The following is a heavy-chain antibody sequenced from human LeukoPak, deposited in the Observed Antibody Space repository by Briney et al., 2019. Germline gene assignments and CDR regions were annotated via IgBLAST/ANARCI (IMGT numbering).Heavy chain of an antibody. Sequence: PGGSLRLSCAASGFTFSSYEMNWVRQAPGKGLEWVSYISSSGSTIYYADSVKGRFTISRDNAKNTLYLQMNSLRAEDTAVYYCAKDRGYSSIRPYYYMDVWGKGTTVTISS. CDR1: GFTFSSYE. V-gene: IGHV3-48*03. D-gene: IGHD6-13*01. CDR2: ISSSGSTI. CDR3: AKDRGYSSIRPYYYMDV. J-gene: IGHJ6*03.